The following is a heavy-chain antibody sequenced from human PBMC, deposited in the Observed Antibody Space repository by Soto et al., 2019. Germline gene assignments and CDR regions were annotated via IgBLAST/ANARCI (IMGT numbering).Heavy chain of an antibody. CDR2: INHSGST. D-gene: IGHD3-10*01. Sequence: SETLSLTCAVYGGSFSGYYWSWIRQPPGKGVEWIGEINHSGSTNYNPSLKSRVTISVDTSKNQFSLKLSSVTAADTAVYYCAREGRFSTDKGDYYYYYMDVWGKGTTVTVSS. J-gene: IGHJ6*03. CDR3: AREGRFSTDKGDYYYYYMDV. CDR1: GGSFSGYY. V-gene: IGHV4-34*01.